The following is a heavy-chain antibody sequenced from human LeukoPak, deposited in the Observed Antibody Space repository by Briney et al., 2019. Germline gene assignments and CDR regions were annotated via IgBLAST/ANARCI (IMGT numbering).Heavy chain of an antibody. V-gene: IGHV3-64*01. Sequence: GGSLRLSCAASGFTFSSYSMNWVRQAPGKGLEYVSTISDNGGSTFYANSVKGRFTISRDNSKNTLYLQMGSLRPEDMAVYYCARALIAARPDSLFDYWGQGTLVTVSS. CDR1: GFTFSSYS. D-gene: IGHD6-6*01. CDR3: ARALIAARPDSLFDY. J-gene: IGHJ4*02. CDR2: ISDNGGST.